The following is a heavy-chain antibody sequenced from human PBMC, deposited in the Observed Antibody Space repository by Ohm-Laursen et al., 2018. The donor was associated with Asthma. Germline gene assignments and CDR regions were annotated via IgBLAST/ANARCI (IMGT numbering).Heavy chain of an antibody. CDR2: ISYDGSNK. D-gene: IGHD6-25*01. J-gene: IGHJ4*02. CDR3: ARAAGAAGYFDY. CDR1: GFTFSSYG. Sequence: SLRLSCAASGFTFSSYGMHWVRQAPGKGLEWVAVISYDGSNKYYADSVKGRFTISRDNSKNTLYLQMNSLRAEDTAVYYCARAAGAAGYFDYWGQGTLVTVSS. V-gene: IGHV3-30*03.